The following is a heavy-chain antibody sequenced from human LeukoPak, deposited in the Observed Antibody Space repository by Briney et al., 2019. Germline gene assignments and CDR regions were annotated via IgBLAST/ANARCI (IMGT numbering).Heavy chain of an antibody. CDR2: IYTSGST. V-gene: IGHV4-4*07. CDR1: GGSISSYY. D-gene: IGHD6-19*01. J-gene: IGHJ5*02. Sequence: PSETLSLTCTVSGGSISSYYWSWIRQPAGKGLEWIGRIYTSGSTNYNPSLKSRVTMSVDTSKNQFSLKLSSVTAADTAVYYCARTIRIAVAGTTPEWWFDPWGQGTLVTVSS. CDR3: ARTIRIAVAGTTPEWWFDP.